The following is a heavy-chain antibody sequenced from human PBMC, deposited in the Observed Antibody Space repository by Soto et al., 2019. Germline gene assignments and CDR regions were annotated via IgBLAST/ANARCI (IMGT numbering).Heavy chain of an antibody. CDR1: GRTFSIYT. D-gene: IGHD3-22*01. CDR3: ARDLAVRGADP. CDR2: IIPILGIA. V-gene: IGHV1-69*04. J-gene: IGHJ5*02. Sequence: SLKVSYKATGRTFSIYTIGWVRQAPGQGLEWMGRIIPILGIANYAQKFQGRVTITADKSTSTAYMELSSLRSEDTAVYYCARDLAVRGADPWGKETLVTV.